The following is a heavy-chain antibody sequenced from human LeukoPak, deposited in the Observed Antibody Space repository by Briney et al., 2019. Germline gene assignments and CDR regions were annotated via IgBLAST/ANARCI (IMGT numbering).Heavy chain of an antibody. D-gene: IGHD3-22*01. Sequence: GGSLRLSCAASRFSVSSNYMTWVRQAPGRGLEWVSLIYSGGNIHYTDSVKGRFTISRDNSKNTVYLQMSSLRAEDTAVYYCARGVYESGGTYYVDYWGQGTLVTVSS. CDR3: ARGVYESGGTYYVDY. J-gene: IGHJ4*02. CDR2: IYSGGNI. CDR1: RFSVSSNY. V-gene: IGHV3-53*01.